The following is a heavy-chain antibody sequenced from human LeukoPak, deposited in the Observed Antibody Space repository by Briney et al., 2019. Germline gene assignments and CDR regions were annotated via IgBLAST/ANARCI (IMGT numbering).Heavy chain of an antibody. CDR1: GGSISSSSYY. CDR3: ARDFTILVFDY. CDR2: IYYSGST. D-gene: IGHD3-9*01. V-gene: IGHV4-39*02. J-gene: IGHJ4*02. Sequence: PSETLSLTCTVSGGSISSSSYYWGWIRQPPGKGLEWIGSIYYSGSTYYNPSLKSRVTISVDTSKNQFSLKLSSVTAADTAVYYCARDFTILVFDYWGQGTLVTVSS.